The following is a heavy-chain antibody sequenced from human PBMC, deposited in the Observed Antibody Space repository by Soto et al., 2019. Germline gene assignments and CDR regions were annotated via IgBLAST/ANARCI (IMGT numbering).Heavy chain of an antibody. D-gene: IGHD6-25*01. CDR1: GYSFTSYW. V-gene: IGHV5-51*01. Sequence: GESLKISCKGSGYSFTSYWIGWVRQMPGKGLGWMGIIYPGDSDTRYSPSFQGQVTISADKSISTAYLQWSSLKASDTAMYYCARALESRSGWHLGLPRVARGYNWFDTWGQGTLVTVS. J-gene: IGHJ5*02. CDR3: ARALESRSGWHLGLPRVARGYNWFDT. CDR2: IYPGDSDT.